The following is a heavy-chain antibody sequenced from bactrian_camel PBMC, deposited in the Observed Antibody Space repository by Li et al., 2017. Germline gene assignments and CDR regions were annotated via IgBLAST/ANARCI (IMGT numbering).Heavy chain of an antibody. CDR2: IEGGYSDT. CDR3: AVRYGLGAKRGGYNY. J-gene: IGHJ4*01. D-gene: IGHD3*01. Sequence: VQLVESGGGSVQAGGSLRLSCAASGFIFSTADMNWVRQVPGKGLEWVSTIEGGYSDTYYPDSVKGRFTISRDNAKNMVYLQMNSLKSEDTALYYCAVRYGLGAKRGGYNYWGQGTQVTVS. CDR1: GFIFSTAD. V-gene: IGHV3S40*01.